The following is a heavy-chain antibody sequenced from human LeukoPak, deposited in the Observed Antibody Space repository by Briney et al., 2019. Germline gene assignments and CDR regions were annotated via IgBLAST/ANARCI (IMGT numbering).Heavy chain of an antibody. D-gene: IGHD3-3*01. J-gene: IGHJ4*02. V-gene: IGHV1-2*02. Sequence: ASVKVSCKASGYTFTGYYMHWVRQAPGQGLEWMGWINPNSGGTNYAQKFQGRVTMTRDTSISTAYMELSRLRSDDTAVCYCARSIVTIFGVVLGAYYFDYWGQGTLVTVSS. CDR3: ARSIVTIFGVVLGAYYFDY. CDR1: GYTFTGYY. CDR2: INPNSGGT.